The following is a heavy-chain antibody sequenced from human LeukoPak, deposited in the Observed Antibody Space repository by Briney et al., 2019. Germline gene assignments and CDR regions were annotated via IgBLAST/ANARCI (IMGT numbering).Heavy chain of an antibody. V-gene: IGHV1-2*02. CDR3: LGRHFDC. CDR2: VNPNSGCT. J-gene: IGHJ4*02. CDR1: GYTFTRYY. Sequence: GASVKVSCKASGYTFTRYYMHWVRQAPGQGLEWLGWVNPNSGCTNYPQKFQGRVTITRHTSIHTRHMDVSNLKYDDTPVCVLLGRHFDCWGQGTLVSVSS. D-gene: IGHD5/OR15-5a*01.